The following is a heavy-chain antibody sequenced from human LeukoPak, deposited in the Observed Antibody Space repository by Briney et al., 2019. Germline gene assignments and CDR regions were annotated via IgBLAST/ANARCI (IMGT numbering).Heavy chain of an antibody. Sequence: SETLSLTCTVSGGSINNFYWSWIRQPPGKGLEWIGCIYYSGSTNYSPSLKSRVTISGDTSKNQFSLKLSSVTAADTAAYYCARGGGYYDSNNYYQGYFEYWGQGTLVTVSS. CDR2: IYYSGST. V-gene: IGHV4-59*01. J-gene: IGHJ4*02. CDR1: GGSINNFY. CDR3: ARGGGYYDSNNYYQGYFEY. D-gene: IGHD3-22*01.